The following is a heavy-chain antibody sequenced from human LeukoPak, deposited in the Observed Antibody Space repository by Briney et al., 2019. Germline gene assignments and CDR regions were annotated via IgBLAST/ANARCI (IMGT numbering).Heavy chain of an antibody. CDR1: GFTFNIYS. Sequence: GGSLTLTCAASGFTFNIYSMNWVRQAPGKGLEWVSCISSGSTNIYYADSVRGRFTISRDNAKNSLYLQMNSLRAEDTAVYYCARVGGYCSSVSNCYGDYWGQPALVTVSS. CDR2: ISSGSTNI. CDR3: ARVGGYCSSVSNCYGDY. J-gene: IGHJ4*02. V-gene: IGHV3-21*01. D-gene: IGHD2-2*03.